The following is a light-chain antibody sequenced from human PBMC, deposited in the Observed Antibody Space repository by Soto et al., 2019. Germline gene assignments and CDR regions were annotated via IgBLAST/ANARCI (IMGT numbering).Light chain of an antibody. CDR3: QQSHSAPFT. Sequence: DIQMTQSPSSLSASVGDRVTITCRASEDINKFLNWYHQKPGQVPKLPIFGTVTLERGVPSRFRGGGSGTDFTLTITGLQPEDFATYYCQQSHSAPFTFGPGTKLEIK. CDR1: EDINKF. J-gene: IGKJ3*01. CDR2: GTV. V-gene: IGKV1-39*01.